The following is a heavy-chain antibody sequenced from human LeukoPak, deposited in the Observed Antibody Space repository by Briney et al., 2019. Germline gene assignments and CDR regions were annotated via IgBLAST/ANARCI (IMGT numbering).Heavy chain of an antibody. CDR1: GYTFTSYG. Sequence: ASVKVSCKASGYTFTSYGISWVRQAPGQGFEWMGWISAYNGNTNYAQKLQGRVTMTTDTSTSTAYMEPRSLRSDDTAVYYCARKYSSSGSYYYYYMDVWGKGTTVTVSS. CDR2: ISAYNGNT. J-gene: IGHJ6*03. D-gene: IGHD6-13*01. CDR3: ARKYSSSGSYYYYYMDV. V-gene: IGHV1-18*01.